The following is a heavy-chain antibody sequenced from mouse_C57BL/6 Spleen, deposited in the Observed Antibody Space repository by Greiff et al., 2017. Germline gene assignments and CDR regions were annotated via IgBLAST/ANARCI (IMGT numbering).Heavy chain of an antibody. D-gene: IGHD2-3*01. CDR2: IRHKANGYTT. Sequence: EVKLMESGGGLVQPGGSLSLSCAASGFTFTDYYMSWVRQPPGKALEWLGFIRHKANGYTTEYSASVKGRFTISRDNSQSILYLQVNALRAEDSATYYCARSDGPNFDYWGQGTTRTVSS. V-gene: IGHV7-3*01. CDR3: ARSDGPNFDY. CDR1: GFTFTDYY. J-gene: IGHJ2*01.